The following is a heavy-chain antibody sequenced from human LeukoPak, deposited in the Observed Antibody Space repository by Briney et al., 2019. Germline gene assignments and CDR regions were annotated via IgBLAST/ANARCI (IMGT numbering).Heavy chain of an antibody. J-gene: IGHJ6*02. CDR3: ATEGPKLELRKGGYYYYGMDV. CDR1: GYTLTELS. CDR2: FDPEDGET. D-gene: IGHD1-7*01. V-gene: IGHV1-24*01. Sequence: ASVKVSCKVSGYTLTELSMHWVRQAPGKGLEWMGGFDPEDGETIYAQKFQGRVTMTEDTSTDTAYMELSSLRSEDTAVYYCATEGPKLELRKGGYYYYGMDVWGRGTTVTVSS.